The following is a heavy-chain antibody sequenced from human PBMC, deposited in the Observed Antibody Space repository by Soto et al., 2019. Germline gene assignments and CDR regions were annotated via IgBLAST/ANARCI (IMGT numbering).Heavy chain of an antibody. V-gene: IGHV1-69*13. D-gene: IGHD6-13*01. CDR1: GGTFSSYA. Sequence: GASVKVSCKASGGTFSSYAISWVRQAPGQGLEWMGGIIPIFGTANYAQKFQGRVTITADESTSTAYMELSSLRSEDTAVYYCARGRGRAYSSSWFFDYWGQGTRVTVSS. CDR2: IIPIFGTA. CDR3: ARGRGRAYSSSWFFDY. J-gene: IGHJ4*02.